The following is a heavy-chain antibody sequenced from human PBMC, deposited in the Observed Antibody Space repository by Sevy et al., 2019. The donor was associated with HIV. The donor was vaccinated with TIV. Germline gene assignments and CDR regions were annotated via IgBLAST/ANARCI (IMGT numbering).Heavy chain of an antibody. CDR2: IYPGDSDT. V-gene: IGHV5-51*01. Sequence: GESLKISCKGSGYSFTSYWIGWVRQMPGKGLEWMGIIYPGDSDTRYSPSFQGQVTISADKSISTAYLQWSSRKASDTAMYYCARHPHDILTGYYGMDVWGQGTTVTVSS. CDR3: ARHPHDILTGYYGMDV. CDR1: GYSFTSYW. D-gene: IGHD3-9*01. J-gene: IGHJ6*02.